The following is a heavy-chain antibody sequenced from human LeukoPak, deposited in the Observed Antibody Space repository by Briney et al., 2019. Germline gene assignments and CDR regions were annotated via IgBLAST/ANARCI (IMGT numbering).Heavy chain of an antibody. CDR1: GGTISSYY. V-gene: IGHV4-39*07. CDR3: ARVDSGYYYGPFRY. D-gene: IGHD3-22*01. J-gene: IGHJ4*02. Sequence: PSETLSLSCTVSGGTISSYYWSWIRQPPGKGLEWIGSIYYSGSTYYNPSLKSRVTISVDTSKNQFSLKLSSVTAADTAVYYCARVDSGYYYGPFRYWGQGTLVTVSS. CDR2: IYYSGST.